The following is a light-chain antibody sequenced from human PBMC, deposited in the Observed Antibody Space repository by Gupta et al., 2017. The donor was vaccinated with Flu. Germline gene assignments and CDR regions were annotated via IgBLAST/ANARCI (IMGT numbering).Light chain of an antibody. CDR3: QQRSNWPPLT. J-gene: IGKJ4*01. CDR1: QGVSSS. V-gene: IGKV3-11*01. CDR2: DAS. Sequence: EILLTHSPATLSLSPGERATLPCRASQGVSSSLAWYQQKPGQAPRLLIYDASNRATGVPARFSGSGSGTDFTLTISSLEPEDFAVYYCQQRSNWPPLTFGGGTKVEIK.